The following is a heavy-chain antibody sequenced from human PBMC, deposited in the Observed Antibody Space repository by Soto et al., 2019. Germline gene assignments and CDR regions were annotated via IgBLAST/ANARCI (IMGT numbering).Heavy chain of an antibody. CDR3: AKGPGYISGWSHAEYFQH. D-gene: IGHD6-19*01. CDR2: ISYDGSNK. V-gene: IGHV3-30*18. CDR1: GFTFSSYG. J-gene: IGHJ1*01. Sequence: QVQLVESGGGVVQPGRSLRLSCAASGFTFSSYGMHWVRQAPGKGLEWVAVISYDGSNKYYADSVKGRFTISRDNSKNALYLQMNGLRAEDTAVYYCAKGPGYISGWSHAEYFQHWGQGTLVTVFS.